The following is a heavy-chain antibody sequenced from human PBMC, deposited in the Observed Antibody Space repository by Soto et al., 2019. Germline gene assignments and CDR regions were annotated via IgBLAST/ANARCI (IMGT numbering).Heavy chain of an antibody. Sequence: GGSLRLSCAASGFTFSSYAVSWVRQAPGKGLEWVSAISGSGASTYYADSVKGRFTISRDNSKNTLYLQMNSLRAEDTAVYYCAHFDWFIDYWGQGTQVTVSS. V-gene: IGHV3-23*01. CDR3: AHFDWFIDY. J-gene: IGHJ4*02. CDR1: GFTFSSYA. CDR2: ISGSGAST. D-gene: IGHD3-9*01.